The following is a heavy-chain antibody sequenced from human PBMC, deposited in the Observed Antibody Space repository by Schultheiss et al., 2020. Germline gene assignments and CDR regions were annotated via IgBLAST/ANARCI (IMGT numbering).Heavy chain of an antibody. CDR3: ARDFPNYYFDD. J-gene: IGHJ4*02. V-gene: IGHV3-30-3*01. Sequence: GGSLRLSCEASGFTFSSYAMHWVRQAPGKGLEWVAFISYDGSNEYYADSVKGRFTISRDNSNNTLYVQMNSLRAEDTAVYFCARDFPNYYFDDWDQGTLVTVSS. D-gene: IGHD5-24*01. CDR2: ISYDGSNE. CDR1: GFTFSSYA.